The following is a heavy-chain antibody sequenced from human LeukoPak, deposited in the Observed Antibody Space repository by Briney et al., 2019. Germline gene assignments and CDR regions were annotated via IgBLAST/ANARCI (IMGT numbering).Heavy chain of an antibody. CDR3: ARDNYDFWSGRAPGAFDI. D-gene: IGHD3-3*01. CDR1: GGSISSYY. Sequence: SETLFLTCTVSGGSISSYYWSWIRQPPGKGLEWIGYIYYSGSTNYNPSLKSRVTISVDTSKNQFSLKLSSVTAADTAVYYCARDNYDFWSGRAPGAFDIWGQGTMVTVSP. V-gene: IGHV4-59*01. CDR2: IYYSGST. J-gene: IGHJ3*02.